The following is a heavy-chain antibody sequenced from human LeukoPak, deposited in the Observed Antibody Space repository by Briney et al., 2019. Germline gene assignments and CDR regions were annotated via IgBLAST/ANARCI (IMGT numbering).Heavy chain of an antibody. CDR1: GYSFTSYW. CDR3: ARQLRSLEPGAFDI. J-gene: IGHJ3*02. V-gene: IGHV5-51*01. CDR2: IYPGDSDT. Sequence: KGGESLKISCKGSGYSFTSYWISWVRQMPGKGLEWMGIIYPGDSDTRYSPSFQGQVTISADKSISTAYLQWSSLKASDTAMYYCARQLRSLEPGAFDIWGQGTMVIVSS. D-gene: IGHD3-3*01.